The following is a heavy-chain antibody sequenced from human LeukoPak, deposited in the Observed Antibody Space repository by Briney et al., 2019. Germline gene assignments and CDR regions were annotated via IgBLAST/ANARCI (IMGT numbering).Heavy chain of an antibody. J-gene: IGHJ4*02. Sequence: SETLSLTCTVSGGSISSYYWSWIRQPPGKGLEWIGYIYYSGSTNCNPSLKSRVTISVDTSKNQFSLKLSSVTAADTAVYYCARDLGGFDYWGQGTLVTVSS. CDR2: IYYSGST. CDR3: ARDLGGFDY. V-gene: IGHV4-59*01. CDR1: GGSISSYY.